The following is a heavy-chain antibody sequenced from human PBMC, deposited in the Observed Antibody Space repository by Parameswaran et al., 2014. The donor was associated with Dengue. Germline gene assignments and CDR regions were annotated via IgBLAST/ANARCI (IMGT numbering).Heavy chain of an antibody. CDR1: GGSIRSGNYY. V-gene: IGHV4-61*02. D-gene: IGHD3-22*01. Sequence: TLSLTCTVSGGSIRSGNYYWSWIRQPAGKGLEWIGRIYASGSTNFNPSLKSRVTISVDTSKNQFSMNVSSVTAADTAVYYCGRGTARRLDSSGSDDSWGQGTLVTVSS. J-gene: IGHJ4*02. CDR3: GRGTARRLDSSGSDDS. CDR2: IYASGST.